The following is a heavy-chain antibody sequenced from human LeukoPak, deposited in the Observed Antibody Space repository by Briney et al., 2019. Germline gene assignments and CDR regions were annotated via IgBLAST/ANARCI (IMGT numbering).Heavy chain of an antibody. Sequence: SETLSLTCTVSGGSISSSSYYWGWIRQPPGKGLEWIGSIYYSGSTYYNPSLKSRVTISVDTSKNQFSLKLSSVTAADTAVYYCARGDGYPYYYYMDVWGKGTTVTVSS. CDR1: GGSISSSSYY. CDR3: ARGDGYPYYYYMDV. J-gene: IGHJ6*03. V-gene: IGHV4-39*07. D-gene: IGHD5-24*01. CDR2: IYYSGST.